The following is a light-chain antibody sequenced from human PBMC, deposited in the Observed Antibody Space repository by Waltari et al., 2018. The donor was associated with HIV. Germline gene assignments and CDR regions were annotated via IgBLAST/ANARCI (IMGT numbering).Light chain of an antibody. CDR1: QSVNSN. J-gene: IGKJ1*01. Sequence: EIVMTQSPDTLSVSPGERATLSCRASQSVNSNLAWYQQKPGQAPRLLIYGASTRATGIPARFTGSGSGTEFTLTIDSLQSEDFAVYYCQQYNNWPPWTFGQGTEVEIK. CDR3: QQYNNWPPWT. CDR2: GAS. V-gene: IGKV3-15*01.